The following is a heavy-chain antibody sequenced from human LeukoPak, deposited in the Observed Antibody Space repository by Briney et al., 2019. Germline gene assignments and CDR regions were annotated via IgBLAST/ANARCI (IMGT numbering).Heavy chain of an antibody. CDR3: ASLGGGERIDY. V-gene: IGHV4-59*01. CDR2: IYYSGST. CDR1: GGSISSYY. Sequence: SETLSLTGTVSGGSISSYYWSWIRQPPGKGLEWIGYIYYSGSTNYNPSLKSRVTISVDTSKNQFSRKLSSVTAADTAVYYCASLGGGERIDYWGQGTLVTVSS. D-gene: IGHD3-16*01. J-gene: IGHJ4*02.